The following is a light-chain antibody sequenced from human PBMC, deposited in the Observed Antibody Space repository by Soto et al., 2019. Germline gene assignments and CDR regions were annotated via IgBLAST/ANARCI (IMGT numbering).Light chain of an antibody. CDR3: SSYTSSSFVE. CDR1: SSDVGGYNY. Sequence: QSALTQPASVSGSPGQSITISCTGTSSDVGGYNYVSWYQQHPGKAPKLMIYDVSNRPSGVSNRFSGSKSGNTASLTISGLQAEDEADYYCSSYTSSSFVEFGGGTKVTVL. CDR2: DVS. J-gene: IGLJ2*01. V-gene: IGLV2-14*01.